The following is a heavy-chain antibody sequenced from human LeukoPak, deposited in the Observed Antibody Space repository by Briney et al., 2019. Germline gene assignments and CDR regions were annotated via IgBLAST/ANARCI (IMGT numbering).Heavy chain of an antibody. CDR2: IYYSGST. J-gene: IGHJ4*02. CDR3: AREDDLLGFDY. D-gene: IGHD2/OR15-2a*01. Sequence: SETLSRTGTVSGGAISSYYWSWIRQPPGKGLEWIGYIYYSGSTNYNPSLKSRVTISVDTSKNQFSLKLSSVTAADTAVYYCAREDDLLGFDYWGQGTLVTVSS. V-gene: IGHV4-59*01. CDR1: GGAISSYY.